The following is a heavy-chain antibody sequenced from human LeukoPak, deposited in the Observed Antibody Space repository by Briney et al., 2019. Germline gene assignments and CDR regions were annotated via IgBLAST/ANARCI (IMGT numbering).Heavy chain of an antibody. CDR3: ARDQEAFDY. CDR1: GYSFTSNY. J-gene: IGHJ4*02. CDR2: IYPRDGST. V-gene: IGHV1-46*01. Sequence: ASVKVSCKASGYSFTSNYIHWVRQAPGQGLEWMGMIYPRDGSTSYAQKFQGRVTVTRDTSTSAVHMELSGLRSEDTAVYYCARDQEAFDYWGQGTLVTVSS.